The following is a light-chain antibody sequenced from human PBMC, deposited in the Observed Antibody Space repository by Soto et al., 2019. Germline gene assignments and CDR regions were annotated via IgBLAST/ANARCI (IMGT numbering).Light chain of an antibody. CDR3: QQYGNLPLT. CDR1: QTITT. V-gene: IGKV3-20*01. Sequence: EIVLTQSPGTLSLSPGERATLSCRASQTITTLSGYQRKPGQAPRLLIYRVSSRATGVPDRFSGSGSGTDYTLTISRLEPEDFAVYYCQQYGNLPLTFGGGTKLEIK. CDR2: RVS. J-gene: IGKJ4*01.